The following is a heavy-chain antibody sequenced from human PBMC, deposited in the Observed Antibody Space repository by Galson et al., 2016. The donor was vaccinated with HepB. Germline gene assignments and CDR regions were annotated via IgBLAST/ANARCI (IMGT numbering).Heavy chain of an antibody. CDR2: ITDNGST. J-gene: IGHJ3*01. V-gene: IGHV4-59*01. Sequence: TLSLTCSVSGGSISRYYWSWIRQPPGKGLEWIAYITDNGSTEYNPSLKSRVTMTRDTSISTAYMEVTRLKSNDTALFYCARGVVGTSTDAFDVWGQGTTVTVS. CDR3: ARGVVGTSTDAFDV. CDR1: GGSISRYY. D-gene: IGHD1-26*01.